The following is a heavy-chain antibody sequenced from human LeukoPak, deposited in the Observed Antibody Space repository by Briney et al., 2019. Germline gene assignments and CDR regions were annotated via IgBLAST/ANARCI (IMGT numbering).Heavy chain of an antibody. V-gene: IGHV3-9*01. Sequence: PGGSLRLSCAASGFTFDDYAMHWVRQAPGKGLEWVSGISWNSGSIGYADSVKGRFTISRDNAKNSLYLQMNSLRAEDTAVYYCARRDCDSIKCRGSNWFDPWGQGTLVSVSS. J-gene: IGHJ5*02. D-gene: IGHD3-22*01. CDR1: GFTFDDYA. CDR3: ARRDCDSIKCRGSNWFDP. CDR2: ISWNSGSI.